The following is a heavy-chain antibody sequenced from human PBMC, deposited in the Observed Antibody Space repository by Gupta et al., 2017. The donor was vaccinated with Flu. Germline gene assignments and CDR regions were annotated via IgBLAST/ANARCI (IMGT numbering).Heavy chain of an antibody. Sequence: QVQLVQSGAEVKKPGASVKVSCKASGYTFIGYYMPWLRQAPGQGLEWMGWINPNSGGTNYAQKFQGWVTMTRDTSISTAYMELSRLRSDDTAVYYCARTRYSGYDPYYYYGMDVWGQGTTVTVSS. CDR3: ARTRYSGYDPYYYYGMDV. CDR2: INPNSGGT. D-gene: IGHD5-12*01. J-gene: IGHJ6*02. CDR1: GYTFIGYY. V-gene: IGHV1-2*04.